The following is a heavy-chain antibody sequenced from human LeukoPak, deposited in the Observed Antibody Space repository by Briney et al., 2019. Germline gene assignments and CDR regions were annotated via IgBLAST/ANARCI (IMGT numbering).Heavy chain of an antibody. CDR1: GGSFSGYH. D-gene: IGHD2-2*01. CDR2: INHSGST. J-gene: IGHJ4*02. Sequence: SETLSLTCAVYGGSFSGYHWSWIRQPPGKGLEWIGEINHSGSTNYNPSLMSRVTISVDTSKNQFSLKLSSVTAADTAVYYCASGDSTSQFDYWGQGTLVTISS. CDR3: ASGDSTSQFDY. V-gene: IGHV4-34*01.